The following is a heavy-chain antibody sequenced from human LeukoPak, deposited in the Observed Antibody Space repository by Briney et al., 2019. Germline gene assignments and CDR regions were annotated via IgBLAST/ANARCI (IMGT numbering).Heavy chain of an antibody. Sequence: SETLSLTCTVSGGSISSGGYYWSWIRQHPGKGLEWIGYIYYSGSTYYNPSLKSRVTISVDTSKNQFSLKLSSVTAADTAVYYCARLVGSSYYYDSSGKGCSAPWGQEPLVTVSS. CDR1: GGSISSGGYY. D-gene: IGHD3-22*01. V-gene: IGHV4-31*03. CDR3: ARLVGSSYYYDSSGKGCSAP. J-gene: IGHJ5*02. CDR2: IYYSGST.